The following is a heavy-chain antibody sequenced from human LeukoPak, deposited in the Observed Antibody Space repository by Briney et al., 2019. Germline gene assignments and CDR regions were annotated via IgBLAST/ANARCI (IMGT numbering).Heavy chain of an antibody. Sequence: PSETLSLTCTVSGGSISSYYWSWIRQPPGKGLEWIGYIYYSGSTNYNPSLKSRVTISVDTSKNQFSLKLSSVTAADTAVYYCAREHTGGILTGYYPYYFDYWGQGTLVTVSS. D-gene: IGHD3-9*01. CDR2: IYYSGST. CDR3: AREHTGGILTGYYPYYFDY. V-gene: IGHV4-59*01. J-gene: IGHJ4*02. CDR1: GGSISSYY.